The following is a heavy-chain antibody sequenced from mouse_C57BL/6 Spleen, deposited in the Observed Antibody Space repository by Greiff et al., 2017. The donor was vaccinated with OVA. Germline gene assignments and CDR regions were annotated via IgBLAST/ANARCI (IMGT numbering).Heavy chain of an antibody. Sequence: QVQLQQSGAELVKPGASVKMSCKASGYTFTSYWITWVKQTPGQGLEWIGDIYPGSGSTNYNEKFKSKATLTVDTSSSTAYMQLSSLTSEDSAVYYCARGGDYDVLDDWGQGTTLTVSS. CDR3: ARGGDYDVLDD. J-gene: IGHJ2*01. D-gene: IGHD2-4*01. V-gene: IGHV1-55*01. CDR1: GYTFTSYW. CDR2: IYPGSGST.